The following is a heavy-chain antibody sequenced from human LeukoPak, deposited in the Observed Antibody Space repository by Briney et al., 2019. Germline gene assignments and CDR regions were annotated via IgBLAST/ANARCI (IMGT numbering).Heavy chain of an antibody. CDR1: GFTFNKFA. CDR2: IGSSGATT. V-gene: IGHV3-23*01. CDR3: AKVSVGPLSRPTHVALYYGMDV. D-gene: IGHD2-8*01. Sequence: GGSLRVSCEASGFTFNKFAMSWVRQAPGKGPEWVSAIGSSGATTFYADSVKGRCTISRDNSKNTVYLEMNSLRAEDTAIYYCAKVSVGPLSRPTHVALYYGMDVWGQGTTVTVSS. J-gene: IGHJ6*02.